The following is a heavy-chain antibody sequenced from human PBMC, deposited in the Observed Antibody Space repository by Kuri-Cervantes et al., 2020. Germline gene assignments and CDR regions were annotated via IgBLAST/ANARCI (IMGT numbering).Heavy chain of an antibody. J-gene: IGHJ3*02. CDR3: ARWRIDIVRCAFDI. D-gene: IGHD3-16*02. CDR1: GFTFSSYW. CDR2: IKQDGSEK. Sequence: GGSLRLSCAVSGFTFSSYWMSWVRQAPGKGLEWVANIKQDGSEKYYVESVKGRFTISRDNSKNSLYLQMNSLRAEDTAVYYCARWRIDIVRCAFDIWGQGTMVTVSS. V-gene: IGHV3-7*01.